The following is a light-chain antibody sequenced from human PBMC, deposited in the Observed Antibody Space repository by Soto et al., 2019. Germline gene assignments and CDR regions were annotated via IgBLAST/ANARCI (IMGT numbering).Light chain of an antibody. CDR2: AAS. V-gene: IGKV1-9*01. CDR1: QGISGY. CDR3: QQPNSFPLT. J-gene: IGKJ4*01. Sequence: DIQLTQSPSFLSASVGDRVTITCRASQGISGYLAWYQQKPGKAPKLLIYAASTLQSGVPSRFSGSGSGTEFTLTISSLQPEDFATYYCQQPNSFPLTFGGGTELEIK.